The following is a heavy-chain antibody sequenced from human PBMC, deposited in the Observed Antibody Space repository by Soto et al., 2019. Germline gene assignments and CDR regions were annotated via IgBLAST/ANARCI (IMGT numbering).Heavy chain of an antibody. V-gene: IGHV4-31*03. CDR1: GGSISSGGYY. J-gene: IGHJ4*02. CDR3: ASQNDYGDYAHSDY. D-gene: IGHD4-17*01. Sequence: QVQLQESGPGMVKPSQTLSLTCTVSGGSISSGGYYWSWIRQHPGKGLEWIGYIYYSGSTYYNPSIKSRLTISVVTSVNQSSLKLSSVTASDTAVYYFASQNDYGDYAHSDYWGQGTLVTVSS. CDR2: IYYSGST.